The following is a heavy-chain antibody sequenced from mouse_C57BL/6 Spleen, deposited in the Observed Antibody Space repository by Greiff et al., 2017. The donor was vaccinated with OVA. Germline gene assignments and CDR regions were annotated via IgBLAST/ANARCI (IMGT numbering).Heavy chain of an antibody. Sequence: EVKLMESGPGLVKPSQSLSLTCSVTGYSITSGYYWNWIRQFPGNKLEWMGYISYDGSNNYNPSLKNRISITRDTSKNQFFLKLNSVTTEDTATYYCARDRYGSSFAYWGQGTLVTVSA. V-gene: IGHV3-6*01. J-gene: IGHJ3*01. CDR3: ARDRYGSSFAY. D-gene: IGHD1-1*01. CDR1: GYSITSGYY. CDR2: ISYDGSN.